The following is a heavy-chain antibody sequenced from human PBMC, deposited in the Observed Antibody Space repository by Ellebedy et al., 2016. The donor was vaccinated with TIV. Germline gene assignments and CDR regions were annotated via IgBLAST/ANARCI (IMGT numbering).Heavy chain of an antibody. V-gene: IGHV3-9*01. CDR3: AKDSDSFWTGHPDRPYDH. CDR1: GFNFDDYA. J-gene: IGHJ4*02. D-gene: IGHD3/OR15-3a*01. Sequence: GGSLRLXXAASGFNFDDYAIHWVRQAPGKGLEWVSSISWNSAFIGYADSVKGRFTISRDNAKTSLYLQMNSLRAEDTSVYYCAKDSDSFWTGHPDRPYDHWGQGVLVTVSS. CDR2: ISWNSAFI.